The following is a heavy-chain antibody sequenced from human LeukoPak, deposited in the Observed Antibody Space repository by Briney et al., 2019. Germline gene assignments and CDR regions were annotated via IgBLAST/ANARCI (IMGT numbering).Heavy chain of an antibody. D-gene: IGHD6-19*01. Sequence: ASVKVSCKASGYTFTGYYMHWVRQAPGQGLEWMGWINPNSGGTNYAQKFQGRVTMTRDTSISTAYMDLSRLRSDDTAVYYCAREVHSSGWYGGLDVWGKGTTVTISS. V-gene: IGHV1-2*02. CDR1: GYTFTGYY. CDR2: INPNSGGT. J-gene: IGHJ6*04. CDR3: AREVHSSGWYGGLDV.